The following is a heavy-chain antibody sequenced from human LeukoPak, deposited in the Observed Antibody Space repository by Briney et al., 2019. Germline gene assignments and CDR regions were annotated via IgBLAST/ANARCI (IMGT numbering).Heavy chain of an antibody. Sequence: GGSLRLSCAASGFTVSSNYMSWVRQAPGKGLEWVSVIYSGGSTYYADSVKGRFTISRDNSKNTLYLQMNSLRAEDTAVYYCARDEAVAAKRDYYYYYYMDVWGEGTTVTVSS. J-gene: IGHJ6*03. V-gene: IGHV3-53*01. CDR1: GFTVSSNY. CDR3: ARDEAVAAKRDYYYYYYMDV. D-gene: IGHD6-19*01. CDR2: IYSGGST.